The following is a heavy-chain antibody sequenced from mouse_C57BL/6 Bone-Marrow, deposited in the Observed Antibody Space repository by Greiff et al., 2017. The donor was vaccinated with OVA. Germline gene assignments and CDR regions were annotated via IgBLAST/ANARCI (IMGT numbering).Heavy chain of an antibody. CDR1: GYTFTSYW. Sequence: QVQLQQPGAELVRPGSSVKLSCKASGYTFTSYWMHWVKQRPIQGLEWIGNIDPSDSETHYNQKFKDKATLTVDKSSSTAYMQLSSLTSEDSAVYYCARTGEKNYDYDVGFAYWGQGTLVTVSA. CDR3: ARTGEKNYDYDVGFAY. J-gene: IGHJ3*01. D-gene: IGHD2-4*01. CDR2: IDPSDSET. V-gene: IGHV1-52*01.